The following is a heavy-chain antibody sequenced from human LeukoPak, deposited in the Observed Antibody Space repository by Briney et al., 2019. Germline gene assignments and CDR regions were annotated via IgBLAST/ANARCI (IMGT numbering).Heavy chain of an antibody. Sequence: GESLKISCKGSGYTFTSFWIGWVRQMPGKGLEWMASIYPGDSDTTYSPSFQGQVTISADKSSSTAYLRLSSLKASDTAIYYCVRGWWSFDYWGRGSLVTVSS. V-gene: IGHV5-51*01. CDR3: VRGWWSFDY. CDR2: IYPGDSDT. CDR1: GYTFTSFW. J-gene: IGHJ4*02. D-gene: IGHD3-16*01.